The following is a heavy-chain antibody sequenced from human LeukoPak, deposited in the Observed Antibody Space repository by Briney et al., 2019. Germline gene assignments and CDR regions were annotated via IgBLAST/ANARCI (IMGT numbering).Heavy chain of an antibody. J-gene: IGHJ4*02. CDR1: GFTFDNYW. CDR2: IREDGNDK. D-gene: IGHD6-6*01. Sequence: GGSLRLSCAASGFTFDNYWMTWVRQAPGKGLEWVANIREDGNDKYYVDSVKGRFTISRDNAKNSLYLQMNSLRAEDTAVYYCAKDSRWGAALGYFDYWGRGALVTVSS. V-gene: IGHV3-7*03. CDR3: AKDSRWGAALGYFDY.